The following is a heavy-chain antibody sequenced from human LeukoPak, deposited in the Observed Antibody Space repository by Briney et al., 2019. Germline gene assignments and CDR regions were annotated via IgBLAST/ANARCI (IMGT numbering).Heavy chain of an antibody. V-gene: IGHV3-48*04. D-gene: IGHD6-19*01. J-gene: IGHJ4*02. CDR2: ISSSSSTI. CDR3: AREAGSGSAAFDH. Sequence: GGSLRLSCAASGFTFSSYSMNWVRQAPGTGLEWVSYISSSSSTIYYADSVKGRFTISRDNAKNSLYLQMNSLRAEDTAVYYCAREAGSGSAAFDHWGQGTLVTVSS. CDR1: GFTFSSYS.